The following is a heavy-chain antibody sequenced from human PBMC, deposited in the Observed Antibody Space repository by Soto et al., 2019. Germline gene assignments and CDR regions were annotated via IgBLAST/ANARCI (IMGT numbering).Heavy chain of an antibody. D-gene: IGHD6-25*01. CDR2: INVGNGDT. Sequence: QVHLVQSGAEVKKPGDTMKVSCKTSGYTFTAFAVHWVRQASGQRLEWMGWINVGNGDTKSSQNLQGRVTITRDTSASTVYMELSSLRSEDTAVYYCVRVGGSGWTLDFWGQGTLVTVSS. CDR1: GYTFTAFA. CDR3: VRVGGSGWTLDF. V-gene: IGHV1-3*01. J-gene: IGHJ4*02.